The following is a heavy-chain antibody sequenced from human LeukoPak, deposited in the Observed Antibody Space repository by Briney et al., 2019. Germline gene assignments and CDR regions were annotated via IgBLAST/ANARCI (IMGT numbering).Heavy chain of an antibody. Sequence: GGSLRLSCAASGFTFSIYSMNWVRQAPGKGLEWVSSISSSGNYINHADSVKGRFTISRDNAKNSLYLQMNSLRAEDTAVYYCARELVAVSDTVGDFWGQGTLVTVSS. D-gene: IGHD6-19*01. J-gene: IGHJ4*02. V-gene: IGHV3-21*01. CDR3: ARELVAVSDTVGDF. CDR1: GFTFSIYS. CDR2: ISSSGNYI.